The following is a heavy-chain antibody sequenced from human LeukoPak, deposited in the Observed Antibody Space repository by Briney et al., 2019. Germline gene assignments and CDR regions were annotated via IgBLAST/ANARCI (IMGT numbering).Heavy chain of an antibody. Sequence: SETLSLTCAVYGGSFSGYYWSWIRQPPGKGLEWIGEINHSGSTNYNPSLKSRVTISVDTSKNKFSLKLSSVTAADTAVYYCARGKTEINYDILTGYYKVPYYFDYWGQGTLVTVSS. CDR3: ARGKTEINYDILTGYYKVPYYFDY. J-gene: IGHJ4*02. CDR1: GGSFSGYY. CDR2: INHSGST. V-gene: IGHV4-34*01. D-gene: IGHD3-9*01.